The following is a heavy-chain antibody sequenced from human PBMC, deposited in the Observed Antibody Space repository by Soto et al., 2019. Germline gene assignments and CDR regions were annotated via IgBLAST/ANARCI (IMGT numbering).Heavy chain of an antibody. Sequence: SETLSLTCAVYVWSFTGYYCSWIRQPPGKGLEWIGEINHSGITDYNPSLKSRVSISVDTSKNQVYLQWSSLKASDTAMYYCARPLAIVRGLIRGMDVWGQGTTVTVSS. CDR1: VWSFTGYY. V-gene: IGHV4-34*10. CDR2: INHSGIT. J-gene: IGHJ6*02. D-gene: IGHD3-10*01. CDR3: ARPLAIVRGLIRGMDV.